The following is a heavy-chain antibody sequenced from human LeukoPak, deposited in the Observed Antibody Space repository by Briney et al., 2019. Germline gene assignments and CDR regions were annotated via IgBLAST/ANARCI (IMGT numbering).Heavy chain of an antibody. D-gene: IGHD3-10*01. Sequence: PGGSLRLSCAASGFTFSSYGMSWVRQAPGKGLEWVSAISGSGGSTYYADSVKGRFTISRDNSKNTLYLQMNSLRAEDTAVYYCARDNYGSGSYYDRFPMDVWGKGTTVTVSS. CDR1: GFTFSSYG. CDR3: ARDNYGSGSYYDRFPMDV. CDR2: ISGSGGST. V-gene: IGHV3-23*01. J-gene: IGHJ6*03.